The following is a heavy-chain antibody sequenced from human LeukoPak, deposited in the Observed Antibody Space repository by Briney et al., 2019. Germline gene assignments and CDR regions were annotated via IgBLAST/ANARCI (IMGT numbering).Heavy chain of an antibody. J-gene: IGHJ4*02. CDR1: GGSISSSSYY. CDR3: ASSLTVPFDY. CDR2: INHSGST. V-gene: IGHV4-39*07. D-gene: IGHD2-2*01. Sequence: SETLSLTCTVSGGSISSSSYYWGWIRQPPGKGLEWIGEINHSGSTNYNPSLKSRVTISVDTSKNQFSLKLSSVTAADTAVYYCASSLTVPFDYWGQGTLVTVSS.